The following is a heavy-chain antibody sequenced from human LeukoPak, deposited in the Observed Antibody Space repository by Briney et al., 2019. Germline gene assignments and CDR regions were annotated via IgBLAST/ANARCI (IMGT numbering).Heavy chain of an antibody. CDR3: AYQWHLDY. J-gene: IGHJ4*02. CDR2: IYSGGRT. D-gene: IGHD6-19*01. CDR1: GFTVSSNY. V-gene: IGHV3-53*01. Sequence: PGGSLRLSCAASGFTVSSNYMSWVRQAPGKGLEWVSVIYSGGRTYYADSVKGRFTISRDNSKNRLYLQMNSLRAEDTAVYHCAYQWHLDYWGQGTLVTVSS.